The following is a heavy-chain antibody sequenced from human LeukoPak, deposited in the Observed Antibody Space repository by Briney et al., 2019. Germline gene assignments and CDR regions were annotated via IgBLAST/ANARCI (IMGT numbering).Heavy chain of an antibody. CDR1: GFTFSYYG. CDR3: AKDIGPGGGSGWYDY. Sequence: GGSLRLSCAASGFTFSYYGLHWVRQAPGKGLEWVSGISWNSGSIGYADSVKGRFTISRDNAKNSLYLQMNSLRVEDTALYYCAKDIGPGGGSGWYDYWGQGTLVTVSS. J-gene: IGHJ4*02. CDR2: ISWNSGSI. D-gene: IGHD6-19*01. V-gene: IGHV3-9*01.